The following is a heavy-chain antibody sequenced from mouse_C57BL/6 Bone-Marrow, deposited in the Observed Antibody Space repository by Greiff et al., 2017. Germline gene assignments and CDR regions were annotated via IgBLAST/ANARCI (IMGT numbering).Heavy chain of an antibody. D-gene: IGHD2-5*01. CDR3: AREDVYYSNYEDYAMDY. CDR1: GFSINSDCY. J-gene: IGHJ4*01. V-gene: IGHV3-3*01. CDR2: TFYSGIT. Sequence: DVKLVESGPSLVRPSQTLSLTCTVTGFSINSDCYWIWIRQFPGNKLEYIGYTFYSGITYYNPSLESRTYITRDTSKNQFSLKLSSVTTEDTATYYCAREDVYYSNYEDYAMDYWGQGTSVTVSS.